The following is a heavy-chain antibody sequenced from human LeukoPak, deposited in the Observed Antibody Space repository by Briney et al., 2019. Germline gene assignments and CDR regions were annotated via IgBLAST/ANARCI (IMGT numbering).Heavy chain of an antibody. CDR1: GGSISSYY. V-gene: IGHV4-59*12. CDR3: ARVQSRLSWFDP. CDR2: IYYSGST. Sequence: SETLSLTCTVSGGSISSYYWSWIRQPPGKGLEWIGYIYYSGSTNYNPSLKSRVTISVDTSKNQFSLRLGSVTAADTAVYYCARVQSRLSWFDPWGQGTLVTVSS. J-gene: IGHJ5*02.